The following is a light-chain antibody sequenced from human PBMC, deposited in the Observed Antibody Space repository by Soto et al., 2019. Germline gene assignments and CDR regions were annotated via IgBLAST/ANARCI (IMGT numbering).Light chain of an antibody. CDR2: GAS. CDR3: QQYGSSPWT. CDR1: QSVASNY. Sequence: EIVLTQSPGTLSLSPGERATLSCRASQSVASNYLAWYQQKPCQAPRLLIFGASTRATGIPDRFGGRGSGTDFALTITRLEPEDFAVYWCQQYGSSPWTFGQGTSVEIK. J-gene: IGKJ1*01. V-gene: IGKV3-20*01.